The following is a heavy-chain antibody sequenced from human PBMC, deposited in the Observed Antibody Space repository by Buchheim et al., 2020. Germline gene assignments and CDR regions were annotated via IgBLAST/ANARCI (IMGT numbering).Heavy chain of an antibody. Sequence: EVQLLESGGGLVQPGGSLRLSCAASGFTFSSYAMSWVRQAPGKGLEWVSAISGSGGSTYYADSVKGRFTISRDNSKNTLYLQMNSLRAEDTAVYYCAKRALAAKARGIAVAGDYFDYWGQGTL. CDR3: AKRALAAKARGIAVAGDYFDY. D-gene: IGHD6-19*01. J-gene: IGHJ4*02. CDR1: GFTFSSYA. V-gene: IGHV3-23*01. CDR2: ISGSGGST.